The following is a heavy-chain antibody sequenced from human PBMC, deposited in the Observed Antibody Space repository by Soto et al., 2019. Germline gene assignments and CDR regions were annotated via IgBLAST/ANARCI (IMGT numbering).Heavy chain of an antibody. D-gene: IGHD3-22*01. V-gene: IGHV5-51*01. CDR2: IYPGDSDT. J-gene: IGHJ4*02. Sequence: PGESLKISCKGSGYTFTTYWIAWVRQMPGKGLEWMGIIYPGDSDTRYSPSFQGQVTISADKSISTAYLQWSSLKASDTAMYYCARRDLRSYYDSSGYYSYWGQGTLVTVSS. CDR1: GYTFTTYW. CDR3: ARRDLRSYYDSSGYYSY.